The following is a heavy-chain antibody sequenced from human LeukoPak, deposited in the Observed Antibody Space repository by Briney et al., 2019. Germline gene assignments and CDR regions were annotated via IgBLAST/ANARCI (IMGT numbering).Heavy chain of an antibody. D-gene: IGHD2-2*01. CDR1: GFTFSSYW. J-gene: IGHJ6*03. CDR3: ARGYHGDYSYYYMDV. V-gene: IGHV3-7*03. Sequence: GGSLRLSCAASGFTFSSYWMSWVRQAPGKGLEWVANIKQDGSEKYYVDSVKGRFTISRDNAKNSLYLQMNSLRAEDTALYYCARGYHGDYSYYYMDVWGKGTTVTVSS. CDR2: IKQDGSEK.